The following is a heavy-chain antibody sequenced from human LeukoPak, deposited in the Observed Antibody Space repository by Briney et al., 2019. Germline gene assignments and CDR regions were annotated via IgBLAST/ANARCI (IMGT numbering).Heavy chain of an antibody. J-gene: IGHJ4*02. CDR2: VYYSGST. CDR3: ARIHRYCSGGACYVLDN. V-gene: IGHV4-59*01. Sequence: SETLSLTCTVSGGSISSDYWSWIRQPPGKGLEWIGYVYYSGSTNYNPSFKSRITISVDTSRSQFSLQLSSVTAADTAVYYCARIHRYCSGGACYVLDNWGQGTLVAVSS. D-gene: IGHD2-15*01. CDR1: GGSISSDY.